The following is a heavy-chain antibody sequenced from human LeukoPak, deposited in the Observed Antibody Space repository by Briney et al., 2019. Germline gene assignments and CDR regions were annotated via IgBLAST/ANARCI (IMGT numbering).Heavy chain of an antibody. D-gene: IGHD3-10*01. CDR3: ATSAAVRENDAFDI. CDR2: IYHSGST. V-gene: IGHV4-4*02. CDR1: GGSISSSNW. Sequence: SETLSLTCTVSGGSISSSNWWSWVRQPPGKGLEWIGEIYHSGSTNYNPSLKSRVTISVDKSKNQFSLKLSSVTAADTAVYYCATSAAVRENDAFDIWGQGTMVTVSS. J-gene: IGHJ3*02.